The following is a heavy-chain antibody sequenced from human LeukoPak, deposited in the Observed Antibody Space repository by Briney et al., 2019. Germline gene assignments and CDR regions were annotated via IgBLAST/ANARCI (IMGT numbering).Heavy chain of an antibody. V-gene: IGHV3-49*04. CDR3: TRDLGEQWLVAIDY. CDR2: IRSKAYGGTT. Sequence: PGGSLRLSCAASGFTFSTFAMSWVRQAPGKGLEWVGFIRSKAYGGTTEYAASVKGRFTISRDDSKSIAYLQMNSLKTEDTAVYYCTRDLGEQWLVAIDYWGQGTLVTVSS. J-gene: IGHJ4*02. D-gene: IGHD6-19*01. CDR1: GFTFSTFA.